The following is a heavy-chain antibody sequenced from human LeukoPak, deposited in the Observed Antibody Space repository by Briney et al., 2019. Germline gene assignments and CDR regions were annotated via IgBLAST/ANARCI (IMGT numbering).Heavy chain of an antibody. J-gene: IGHJ5*02. CDR2: IYQSGST. CDR3: ARGLGPGNWFDP. V-gene: IGHV4-38-2*02. CDR1: GYSISSGYY. Sequence: SETLSLTCTVSGYSISSGYYWGWIQQPPGKGLEWIGSIYQSGSTFYNPSLKSRVTISVVTSKNQFSLKLSSVTAADTAMFYCARGLGPGNWFDPWGQGTLVTVSS. D-gene: IGHD3-10*01.